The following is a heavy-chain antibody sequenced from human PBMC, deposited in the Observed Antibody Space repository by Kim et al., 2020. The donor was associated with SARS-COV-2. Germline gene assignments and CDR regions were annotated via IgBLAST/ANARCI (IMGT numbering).Heavy chain of an antibody. J-gene: IGHJ5*02. CDR3: ARRIAAAGLTSWFDP. D-gene: IGHD6-13*01. Sequence: SQNFQGRVTIARDTSASTAYMELSSLRSEDTAVYYCARRIAAAGLTSWFDPWGQGTLVTVSS. V-gene: IGHV1-3*01.